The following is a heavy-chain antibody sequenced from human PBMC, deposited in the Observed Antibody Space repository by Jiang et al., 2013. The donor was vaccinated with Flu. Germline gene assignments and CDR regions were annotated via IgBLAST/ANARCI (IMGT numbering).Heavy chain of an antibody. J-gene: IGHJ4*02. CDR2: ISAYNGNT. D-gene: IGHD3-9*01. CDR1: GYTFSSHG. V-gene: IGHV1-18*01. CDR3: ARDKPSILTGYYFDY. Sequence: GAEVKKPGASVKASCKASGYTFSSHGINWVRQAPGQGLEWMGWISAYNGNTNYAQKLQGRVSMTTDTSTSTAYMELRSLRSDDTAVYYCARDKPSILTGYYFDYWGQGTLVTVSS.